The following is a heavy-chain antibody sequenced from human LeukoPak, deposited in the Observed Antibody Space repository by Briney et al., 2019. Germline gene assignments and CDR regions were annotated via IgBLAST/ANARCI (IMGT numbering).Heavy chain of an antibody. D-gene: IGHD7-27*01. CDR1: GFTFDDYA. CDR2: ISWNSGSI. V-gene: IGHV3-9*01. CDR3: AXDXXXWGAFDI. J-gene: IGHJ3*02. Sequence: GGSLRLSCAASGFTFDDYAMHWVRQAPGKGLEWVSGISWNSGSIGYADSVKGRFTISRDNAKNSLYLQMNSLRAEDTALYYCAXDXXXWGAFDIWGQGTMVTVSS.